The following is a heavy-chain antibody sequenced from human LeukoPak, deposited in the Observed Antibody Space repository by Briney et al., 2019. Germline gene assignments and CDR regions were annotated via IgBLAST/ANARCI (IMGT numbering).Heavy chain of an antibody. CDR3: ARGNSSSWMVRPFDY. V-gene: IGHV4-34*01. J-gene: IGHJ4*02. CDR2: INHSGST. Sequence: PSETLSLTCAVYGGSFSGYYWSWIRQPPGKGLEWIGEINHSGSTNYNPSLKSRVTISVDTSKNQFSLKLSSVTAADTAVYYCARGNSSSWMVRPFDYWGQGTLVTVSS. D-gene: IGHD6-13*01. CDR1: GGSFSGYY.